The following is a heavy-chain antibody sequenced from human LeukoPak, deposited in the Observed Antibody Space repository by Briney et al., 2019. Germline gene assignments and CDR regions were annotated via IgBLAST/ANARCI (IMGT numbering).Heavy chain of an antibody. CDR3: ARRLAAAEIDP. D-gene: IGHD6-13*01. J-gene: IGHJ5*02. V-gene: IGHV4-59*08. CDR1: GVSISTYY. Sequence: SSETLSLTCTVSGVSISTYYWSWIRQSPGKGLEWIGYVYYTGSTNYNPSLKSRVTISVDTSKNQFSLKLSSVTAADTAVYYCARRLAAAEIDPWGQGTLVTVSS. CDR2: VYYTGST.